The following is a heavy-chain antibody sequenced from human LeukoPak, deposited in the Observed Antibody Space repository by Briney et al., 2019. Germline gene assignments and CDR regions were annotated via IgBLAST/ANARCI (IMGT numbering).Heavy chain of an antibody. D-gene: IGHD2-15*01. J-gene: IGHJ4*02. CDR1: GGSISSGGYS. CDR3: ARVNNYCSGGSCLDY. CDR2: IYHSGST. V-gene: IGHV4-30-2*01. Sequence: SETLSLTCAVSGGSISSGGYSWSWIRQPPGKCLEWIGYIYHSGSTYYNPSLKSRVIISVDRSENQFSLKLSSVTAADTAVYYCARVNNYCSGGSCLDYWGQGALVTVSS.